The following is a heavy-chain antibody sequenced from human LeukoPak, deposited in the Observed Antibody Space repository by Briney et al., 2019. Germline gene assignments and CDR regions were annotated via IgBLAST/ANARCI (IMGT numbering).Heavy chain of an antibody. V-gene: IGHV4-59*12. CDR2: IYYSGST. Sequence: KPSETLSLTCTVSGGSISSYYWSWIRQPPGKGLEWIGYIYYSGSTNYNPSLKSRVTISVDTSKNQFSLKLSSVTAADTAVYYCAREDVTHSQDYWGQGTLVTVSS. D-gene: IGHD1-26*01. J-gene: IGHJ4*02. CDR1: GGSISSYY. CDR3: AREDVTHSQDY.